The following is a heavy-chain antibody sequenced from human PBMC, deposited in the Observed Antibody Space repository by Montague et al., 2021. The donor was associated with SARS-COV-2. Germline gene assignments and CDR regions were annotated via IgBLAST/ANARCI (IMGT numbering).Heavy chain of an antibody. CDR3: ARVSVFWSGDYTTVGAFDI. CDR2: IYYSGST. V-gene: IGHV4-39*02. D-gene: IGHD3-3*01. J-gene: IGHJ3*02. CDR1: GGSISSNNYY. Sequence: SETLSLTCTVSGGSISSNNYYWDWIRQPPGKGLEWIGSIYYSGSTYYNPSLKSRVTISVDTSKNHFSLKLSSVTAADTAVYYCARVSVFWSGDYTTVGAFDIWGQGTMVTVSS.